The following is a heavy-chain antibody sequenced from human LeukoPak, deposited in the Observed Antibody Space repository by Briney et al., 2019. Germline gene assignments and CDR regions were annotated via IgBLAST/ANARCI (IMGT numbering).Heavy chain of an antibody. J-gene: IGHJ4*02. CDR3: ATYYYDSSANKD. Sequence: GGSLRLSCAASGFTFSNYWMTWVRQAPGKGLEWVANINKDGGEKYYVDSVKGRFTVSRDNAKNSLYLQMNSLRAEDPAVYYCATYYYDSSANKDWGQGTLVTVSS. V-gene: IGHV3-7*05. D-gene: IGHD3-22*01. CDR1: GFTFSNYW. CDR2: INKDGGEK.